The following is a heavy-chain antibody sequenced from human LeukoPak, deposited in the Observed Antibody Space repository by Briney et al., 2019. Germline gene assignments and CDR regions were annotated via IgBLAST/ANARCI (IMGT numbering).Heavy chain of an antibody. Sequence: PGGSLRLSCAASGFIFSASSMHWARQASGKGLEWVGQIRGKPNNYATLYSASVKGRFTISRDDSKNTTYLQMSSLKTEDTAVYYCTSYPRSTAPYWGQGVLVTVSS. D-gene: IGHD2-2*01. CDR3: TSYPRSTAPY. V-gene: IGHV3-73*01. CDR2: IRGKPNNYAT. J-gene: IGHJ4*02. CDR1: GFIFSASS.